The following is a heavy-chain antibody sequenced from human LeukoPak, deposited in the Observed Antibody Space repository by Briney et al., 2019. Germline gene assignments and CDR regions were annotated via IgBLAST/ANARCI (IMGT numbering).Heavy chain of an antibody. CDR3: AKDLYGSEST. D-gene: IGHD3-10*01. V-gene: IGHV3-23*01. J-gene: IGHJ4*02. CDR2: VLSDGAT. CDR1: GFTFSNYG. Sequence: GGSLRLSCAASGFTFSNYGMSWLRQAPGKGLEWVSTVLSDGATHYADSVTGRFTVSRDNSKNMLYLQMNSLRAEDTAIHYCAKDLYGSESTWGQGILVTVSS.